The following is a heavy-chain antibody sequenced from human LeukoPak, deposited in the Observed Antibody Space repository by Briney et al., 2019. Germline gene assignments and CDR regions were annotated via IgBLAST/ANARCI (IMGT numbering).Heavy chain of an antibody. CDR2: IANDGSRK. CDR3: WQGGDQYYYYYFYYMDG. CDR1: GFTFSTYW. Sequence: GGSLRLSCAASGFTFSTYWMHWVRQAPGKGLEWVADIANDGSRKHYVESVKRRFTVSRDNAENTLDLQMNSLRGADADVYLCWQGGDQYYYYYFYYMDGCGEGRTVTVSS. V-gene: IGHV3-30*18. J-gene: IGHJ6*03. D-gene: IGHD4-17*01.